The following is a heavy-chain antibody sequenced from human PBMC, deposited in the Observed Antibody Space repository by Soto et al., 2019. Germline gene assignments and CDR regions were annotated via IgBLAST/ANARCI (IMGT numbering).Heavy chain of an antibody. CDR1: GFTFTSSA. CDR3: AADRGITIFGVVRLDV. D-gene: IGHD3-3*01. Sequence: SVKVSCKASGFTFTSSAVQCVRQARGQRLEWIGWIVVGSGNTNYAQKFQERVTITRDMSTSTAYMELSSLRSEDTAVYYCAADRGITIFGVVRLDVWGQGTTVTVSS. V-gene: IGHV1-58*01. CDR2: IVVGSGNT. J-gene: IGHJ6*02.